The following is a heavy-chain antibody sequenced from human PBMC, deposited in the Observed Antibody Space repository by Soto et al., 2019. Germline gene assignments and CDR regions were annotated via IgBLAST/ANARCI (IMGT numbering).Heavy chain of an antibody. D-gene: IGHD3-22*01. V-gene: IGHV3-23*01. CDR3: VKDDGGYPSTAPH. Sequence: EVQLLESGGGLVQPGGSLRLSCAASGITISNYPMSWVRQAPGKGLDWVSGISGSGDRTYYADSAKGRFSISKAISKNSLSLQLDSLGVKDTAVYFCVKDDGGYPSTAPHWGQGTLVTVSS. CDR2: ISGSGDRT. J-gene: IGHJ4*02. CDR1: GITISNYP.